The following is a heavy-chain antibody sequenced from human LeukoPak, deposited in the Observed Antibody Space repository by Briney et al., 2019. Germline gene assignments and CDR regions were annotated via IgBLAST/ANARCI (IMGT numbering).Heavy chain of an antibody. V-gene: IGHV3-21*01. CDR1: GFTFTTYS. J-gene: IGHJ4*02. CDR3: ARESGSSGWYEGFDY. Sequence: GGSLRLSCAASGFTFTTYSMTWVRQAPGQGLEWVSSIGGSGSSICYADSVRGRFTISRDNAKNSLYLQMNSLRAEDTAVYYCARESGSSGWYEGFDYWGQGTLVTVAS. D-gene: IGHD6-19*01. CDR2: IGGSGSSI.